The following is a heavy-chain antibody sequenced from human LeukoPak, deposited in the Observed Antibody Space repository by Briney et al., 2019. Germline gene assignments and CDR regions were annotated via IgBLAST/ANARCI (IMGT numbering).Heavy chain of an antibody. CDR2: IYPGDSDT. Sequence: GESLKISCKASGYSFSTYWIAWVRQMSGEGLEWMGIIYPGDSDTRYSPSFQGQVTMSVGKSISTAYLQWSSLKASDTAMYYCARLGYCSSASCYYGMDVWGQGTTVTVSS. J-gene: IGHJ6*02. CDR3: ARLGYCSSASCYYGMDV. D-gene: IGHD2-2*01. V-gene: IGHV5-51*01. CDR1: GYSFSTYW.